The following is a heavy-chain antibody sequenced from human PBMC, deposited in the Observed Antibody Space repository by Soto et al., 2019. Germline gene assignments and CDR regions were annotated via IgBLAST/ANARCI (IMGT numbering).Heavy chain of an antibody. CDR1: GGSISSYY. D-gene: IGHD6-13*01. V-gene: IGHV4-59*08. CDR3: ARLYSSSWYLFDY. Sequence: QVQLQESGPGLVKPSETLSLTCTVSGGSISSYYWSWIRQPPGKGLEWIGYIYYSGSTNYNPSLKSRVTISVDTSKNQFSLKLSSVTAADTAVYYCARLYSSSWYLFDYWGQGTLAPVSS. J-gene: IGHJ4*02. CDR2: IYYSGST.